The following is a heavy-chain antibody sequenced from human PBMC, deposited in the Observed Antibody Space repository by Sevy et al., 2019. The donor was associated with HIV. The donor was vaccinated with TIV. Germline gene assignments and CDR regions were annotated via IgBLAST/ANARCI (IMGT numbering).Heavy chain of an antibody. D-gene: IGHD4-17*01. CDR3: ARDTDYGGNGAYDI. V-gene: IGHV1-8*03. CDR1: GYTFTSRG. Sequence: ASVKVSCKASGYTFTSRGINWVRQATGEGLEWMGRMNPNSGNTGYAQKFQNRVTITRNTSIRTAYMELSSLRPEDTAVYYCARDTDYGGNGAYDIWGQGTMVTVSS. CDR2: MNPNSGNT. J-gene: IGHJ3*02.